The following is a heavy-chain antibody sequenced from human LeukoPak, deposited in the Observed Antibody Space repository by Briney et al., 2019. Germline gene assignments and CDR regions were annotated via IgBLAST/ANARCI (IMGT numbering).Heavy chain of an antibody. CDR3: ARTGYSGYDRLDY. CDR2: ISDRGDYI. J-gene: IGHJ4*02. CDR1: GFTFTTYS. V-gene: IGHV3-21*04. D-gene: IGHD5-12*01. Sequence: GGSLRLSCSASGFTFTTYSMNWVRQAPGKGLEWVSSISDRGDYIYYADSVKGRFTISRDNAKNSLYLQMNSLRAEDTAVYYCARTGYSGYDRLDYWGQGTLVTVSS.